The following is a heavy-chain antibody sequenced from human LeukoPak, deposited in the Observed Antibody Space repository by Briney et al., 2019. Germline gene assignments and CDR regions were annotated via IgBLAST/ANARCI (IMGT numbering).Heavy chain of an antibody. Sequence: ASVKVSCKASGYTFTSYGISWVRQAPGQGLEWMGWISAYNGNTNYAQKLQGRVTMTTDTSTSTAYMEPRSLRSDDTAMYYCARDLAHDYYDSSYAAFDVWGQGTMVTVSS. J-gene: IGHJ3*01. D-gene: IGHD3-22*01. CDR3: ARDLAHDYYDSSYAAFDV. V-gene: IGHV1-18*01. CDR2: ISAYNGNT. CDR1: GYTFTSYG.